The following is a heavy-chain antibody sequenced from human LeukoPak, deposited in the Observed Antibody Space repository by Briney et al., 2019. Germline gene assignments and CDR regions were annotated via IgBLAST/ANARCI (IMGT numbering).Heavy chain of an antibody. CDR3: AKAVGSGWRYYFDY. CDR1: GFTFSSNA. V-gene: IGHV3-23*01. Sequence: GGSLRLSCAASGFTFSSNAMIWVRQAPGKGLEWVSVISGSGGNTYYADSVKGRLTISRDNSKNTLYLQMNSLRAEDTAVYYCAKAVGSGWRYYFDYWGQGTLVTVS. CDR2: ISGSGGNT. J-gene: IGHJ4*02. D-gene: IGHD6-19*01.